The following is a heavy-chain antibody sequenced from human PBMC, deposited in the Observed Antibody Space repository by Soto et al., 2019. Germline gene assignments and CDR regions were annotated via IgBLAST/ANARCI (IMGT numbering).Heavy chain of an antibody. Sequence: PSETLTLTCTVSGGSVSNYYWTWIRQPAGKGLEWIGRIYTTGSTNYNPSLESRVTMSVDTSKNQLSLKLSSVTAADTAVYYCARGLDNRGSTENWFDPWGQGTLVTVSS. V-gene: IGHV4-4*07. CDR2: IYTTGST. CDR1: GGSVSNYY. CDR3: ARGLDNRGSTENWFDP. J-gene: IGHJ5*02. D-gene: IGHD3-22*01.